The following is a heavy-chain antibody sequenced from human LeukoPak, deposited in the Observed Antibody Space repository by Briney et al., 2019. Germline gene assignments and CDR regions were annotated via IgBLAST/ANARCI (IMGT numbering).Heavy chain of an antibody. CDR1: GGSISSGTYY. D-gene: IGHD4-23*01. V-gene: IGHV4-61*01. CDR2: IYYSGST. Sequence: SETLSLTCIVSGGSISSGTYYWGWIRQPPGKGLEWIGYIYYSGSTNYNPSLKSRVTISVDTSKNQFSLKLSSVTAANTAVYYCARADYGGQVDVWGQGTTVTVSS. J-gene: IGHJ6*02. CDR3: ARADYGGQVDV.